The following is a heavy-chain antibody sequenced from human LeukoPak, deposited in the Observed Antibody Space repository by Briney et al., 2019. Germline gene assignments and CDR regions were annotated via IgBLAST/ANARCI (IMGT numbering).Heavy chain of an antibody. J-gene: IGHJ4*02. V-gene: IGHV3-23*01. CDR2: ISGSGGST. CDR3: AKGGGVATTVDY. CDR1: GFTFSSYV. Sequence: GGSLRLSCAASGFTFSSYVMSWVRQAPGKGLEWVSAISGSGGSTYYADSVKGRFTISRDNSKNTLYLQMNSLRAEDTAVYYCAKGGGVATTVDYWGQGTLVTVSS. D-gene: IGHD5-12*01.